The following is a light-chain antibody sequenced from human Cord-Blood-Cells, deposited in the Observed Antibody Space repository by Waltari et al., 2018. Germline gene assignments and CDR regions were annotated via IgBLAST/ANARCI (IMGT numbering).Light chain of an antibody. CDR2: AAS. J-gene: IGKJ4*02. V-gene: IGKV1-27*01. CDR3: QKYNSAPLT. CDR1: QGISNY. Sequence: DIQMTQYPSTLSASVGDRVTITCRASQGISNYLAWYQQKPGKVPKLLIYAASTLQSGVPSRFSGSGSGSDFTITISSLQPEDVATYYWQKYNSAPLTFGGGTKVEIK.